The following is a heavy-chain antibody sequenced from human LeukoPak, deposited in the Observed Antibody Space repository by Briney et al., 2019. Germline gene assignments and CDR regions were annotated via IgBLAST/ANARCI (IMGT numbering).Heavy chain of an antibody. J-gene: IGHJ3*02. V-gene: IGHV4-30-2*01. CDR2: IHHSGST. Sequence: SQTLSLTCAVSGGSISSGGYSWSWIRQPPGKGLEWIGYIHHSGSTYYNPSLKSRVTISVDRSKNQFSLKLSSVTAADTAVYYCARAYRGYCSGGSCYSDAFDIWGQGTMVTVSS. CDR1: GGSISSGGYS. CDR3: ARAYRGYCSGGSCYSDAFDI. D-gene: IGHD2-15*01.